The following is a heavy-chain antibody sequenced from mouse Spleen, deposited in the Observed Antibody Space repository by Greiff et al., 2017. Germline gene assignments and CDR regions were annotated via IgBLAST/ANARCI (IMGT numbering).Heavy chain of an antibody. CDR2: IWSGGST. J-gene: IGHJ4*01. Sequence: VKLMESGPGLVQPSQSLSITCTVSGFSLTSYGVHWVRQSPGKGLEWLGVIWSGGSTDYNAAFISRLSISKDNSKSQVFFKMNSLQADDTAIYYCASNYGDYPMDYWGQGTSVTVSS. D-gene: IGHD2-13*01. CDR3: ASNYGDYPMDY. V-gene: IGHV2-2*01. CDR1: GFSLTSYG.